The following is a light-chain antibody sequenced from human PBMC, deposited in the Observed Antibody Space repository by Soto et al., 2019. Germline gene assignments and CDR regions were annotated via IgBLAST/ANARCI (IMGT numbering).Light chain of an antibody. J-gene: IGLJ1*01. Sequence: QSALTQPASVSGSPGQSITISCTGTSSDVGGYNYVSWYQQHPGKAPKLMIYDVSNRPSGVSNRFSGSKSGNTASLTISGLQAEDEADYYCSSYTSSSTSVVFGTGNKLTVL. CDR3: SSYTSSSTSVV. V-gene: IGLV2-14*01. CDR1: SSDVGGYNY. CDR2: DVS.